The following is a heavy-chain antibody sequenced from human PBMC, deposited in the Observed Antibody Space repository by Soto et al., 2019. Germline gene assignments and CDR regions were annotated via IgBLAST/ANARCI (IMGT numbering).Heavy chain of an antibody. CDR2: IIPIFGTA. CDR3: ARDSSIFGVVGGYNWFDP. Sequence: QVQLVQSGAEVKKPGSSVKVSCKASGGTFSSYAISWVRQAPGQGLEWMGGIIPIFGTANYAQKFQGRVTITADESTSTAYMELSSLRSEDTAVYYSARDSSIFGVVGGYNWFDPWGQGTLVTVSS. J-gene: IGHJ5*02. CDR1: GGTFSSYA. V-gene: IGHV1-69*12. D-gene: IGHD3-3*01.